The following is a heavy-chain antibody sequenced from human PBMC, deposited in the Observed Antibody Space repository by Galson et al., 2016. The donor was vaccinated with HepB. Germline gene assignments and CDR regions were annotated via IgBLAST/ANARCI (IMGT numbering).Heavy chain of an antibody. J-gene: IGHJ3*02. CDR1: XXTFYIYX. D-gene: IGHD3-10*01. V-gene: IGHV3-33*01. CDR3: ARDQRVLWFGERRAFEI. Sequence: RLSCAASXXTFYIYXXHWVRXAPGKGLEXXXVVWYDGSKKYYADSVKGRFTISSDNSKTSVFLELNSLRAEDXAVYYCARDQRVLWFGERRAFEIRGQGTMVTVXS. CDR2: VWYDGSKK.